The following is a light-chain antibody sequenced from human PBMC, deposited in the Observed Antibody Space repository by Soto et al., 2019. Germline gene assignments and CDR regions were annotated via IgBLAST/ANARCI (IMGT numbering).Light chain of an antibody. Sequence: QSVLTQPPSASGSPGQSVTISCTGTSSDVGKYDYVSWFQHHPGKAPKLIIYEVSKRPSGVPDRFSGSKSGSTASLTVSGLQTDDEADYYCSSHTISSALQVFGTGTKVTVL. J-gene: IGLJ1*01. V-gene: IGLV2-8*01. CDR3: SSHTISSALQV. CDR1: SSDVGKYDY. CDR2: EVS.